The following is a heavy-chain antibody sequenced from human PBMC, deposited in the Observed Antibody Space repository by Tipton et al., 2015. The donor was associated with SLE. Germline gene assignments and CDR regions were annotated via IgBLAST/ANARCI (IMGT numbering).Heavy chain of an antibody. V-gene: IGHV4-39*07. D-gene: IGHD6-6*01. Sequence: TLSLTCTVSGGSISSSSYYWGWIRQPPGKGLEWIGSIYYSGSTYYNPSLKSRVTISVDTSKNQFSLKLSSVTAADTAVYYCAKYGSSSDYWGQGTLVTVSS. CDR3: AKYGSSSDY. J-gene: IGHJ4*02. CDR2: IYYSGST. CDR1: GGSISSSSYY.